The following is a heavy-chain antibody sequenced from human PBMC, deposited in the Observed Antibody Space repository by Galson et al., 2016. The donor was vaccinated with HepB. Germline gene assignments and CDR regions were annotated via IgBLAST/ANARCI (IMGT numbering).Heavy chain of an antibody. J-gene: IGHJ5*02. CDR2: FDPEDGET. CDR3: ATRQVEHGGGWWFDP. D-gene: IGHD2-15*01. CDR1: GYTLTELS. V-gene: IGHV1-24*01. Sequence: SVKVSCKVSGYTLTELSMHWVRQAPGKGLEWMGSFDPEDGETIYAQKFQGRVTMTEDTSTDTAYMELSSLRSEDTAVYYCATRQVEHGGGWWFDPWGQGTLVTVSP.